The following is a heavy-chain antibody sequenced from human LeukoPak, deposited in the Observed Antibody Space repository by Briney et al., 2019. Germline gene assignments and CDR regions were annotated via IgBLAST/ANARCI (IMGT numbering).Heavy chain of an antibody. CDR3: ARGYCSGGSCNWGQFDS. Sequence: PGGSLSLSCAASGFIFSTHAMSWVRLAPGRGLEWVPVVSSGGGTTYYADFVKGRFTISRNNSMSTLSLQMRSLGVEDTAMYYCARGYCSGGSCNWGQFDSWGQGTLVTVS. D-gene: IGHD2-15*01. J-gene: IGHJ4*02. CDR2: VSSGGGTT. V-gene: IGHV3-23*01. CDR1: GFIFSTHA.